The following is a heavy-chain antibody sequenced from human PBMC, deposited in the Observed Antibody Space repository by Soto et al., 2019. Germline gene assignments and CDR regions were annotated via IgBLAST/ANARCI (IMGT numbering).Heavy chain of an antibody. J-gene: IGHJ6*03. Sequence: GGSLRLSCAASGFTFSIYSMNWVRQAPGKGLEWVSSISSSSSYIYYADSVKGRFTISRDNAKNSLYLQMNSLRAEDTAVYYCAGQPYYYYYMDVWGKGTTVTVSS. CDR2: ISSSSSYI. CDR3: AGQPYYYYYMDV. CDR1: GFTFSIYS. V-gene: IGHV3-21*01.